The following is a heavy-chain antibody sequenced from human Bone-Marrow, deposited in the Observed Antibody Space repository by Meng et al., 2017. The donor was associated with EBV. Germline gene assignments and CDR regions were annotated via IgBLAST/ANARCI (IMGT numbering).Heavy chain of an antibody. J-gene: IGHJ4*02. V-gene: IGHV3-23*01. CDR2: ISGSGGST. D-gene: IGHD1-26*01. Sequence: EVEVLESGGGLVQPGGSLRLSCAASGFTFSSYAMSWVRQAPGKGLEWVSAISGSGGSTYYADSVKGRFTFSRDNSKNTLYLQMNSLRAEDTAVYYCAILELDDYWGQGTLVTVSS. CDR3: AILELDDY. CDR1: GFTFSSYA.